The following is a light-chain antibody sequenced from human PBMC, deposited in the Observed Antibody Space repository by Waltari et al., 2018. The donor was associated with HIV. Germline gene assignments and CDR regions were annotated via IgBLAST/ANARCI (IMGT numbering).Light chain of an antibody. CDR3: AAWDDTLNGFV. V-gene: IGLV1-36*01. CDR2: CDS. J-gene: IGLJ1*01. Sequence: QSVLTQPPSVSEAPRQRVTISCSGSNSNIGNNAVIWFQQLPGKTPKLLIYCDSLLSAGVSDRFSATKAGTSASLAISGLQSEDAADYYCAAWDDTLNGFVFGTGTRVTVL. CDR1: NSNIGNNA.